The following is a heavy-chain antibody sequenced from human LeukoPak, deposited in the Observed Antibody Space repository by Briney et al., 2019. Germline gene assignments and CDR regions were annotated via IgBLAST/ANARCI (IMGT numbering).Heavy chain of an antibody. D-gene: IGHD5-12*01. J-gene: IGHJ4*02. CDR1: GFTFTKYG. CDR3: ARGPSGYHNT. V-gene: IGHV3-23*01. Sequence: GGTLRLSCAASGFTFTKYGMSWVRQAPGKGLEWVSAISGGGVATYYADSVKGRFTVSRDNSKNTLYLQMNSLRAEDTAVYYCARGPSGYHNTGGQGTLVTVSS. CDR2: ISGGGVAT.